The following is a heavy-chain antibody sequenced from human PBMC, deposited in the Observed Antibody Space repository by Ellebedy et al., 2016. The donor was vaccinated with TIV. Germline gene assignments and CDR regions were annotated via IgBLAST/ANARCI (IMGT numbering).Heavy chain of an antibody. D-gene: IGHD1-26*01. CDR3: ARDLYSGSYWGHY. J-gene: IGHJ4*02. CDR2: IKQDGSQK. V-gene: IGHV3-7*01. Sequence: PGGSLRLSCAASGFTFSSYWMSWVRQAPGKGLEWVANIKQDGSQKNYVDSVKGRFTISRADAKNLLFLQLNSLRAEDTAVYYCARDLYSGSYWGHYWGQGTLVTVSS. CDR1: GFTFSSYW.